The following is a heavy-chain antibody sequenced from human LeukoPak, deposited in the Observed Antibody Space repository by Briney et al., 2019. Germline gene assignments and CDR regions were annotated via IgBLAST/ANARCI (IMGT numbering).Heavy chain of an antibody. CDR3: ARGLTFGGSNTEFDY. Sequence: GGSLRLSCAASGFTFSSYEMNWVRRAPGKGLEWVSFISSSGTTRYYADSVKGRFTISRDNAKNSLDLQMNSLRAEDTAVYYCARGLTFGGSNTEFDYWGQGTLVTVSS. V-gene: IGHV3-48*03. CDR1: GFTFSSYE. J-gene: IGHJ4*02. CDR2: ISSSGTTR. D-gene: IGHD3-16*01.